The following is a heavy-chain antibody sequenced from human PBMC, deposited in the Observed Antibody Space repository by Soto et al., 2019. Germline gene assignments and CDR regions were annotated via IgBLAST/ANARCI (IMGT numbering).Heavy chain of an antibody. Sequence: GGSLRLSCAASGFTSSSYSMNWVRQAPGKGLEWVSYISSSSSTIYYADSVKGRFTISRDNAKNSLYLQMNSLRDEDTAVYYCAGGLISLYGMDVWGQGTTVTVSS. CDR1: GFTSSSYS. J-gene: IGHJ6*02. CDR3: AGGLISLYGMDV. D-gene: IGHD2-8*01. V-gene: IGHV3-48*02. CDR2: ISSSSSTI.